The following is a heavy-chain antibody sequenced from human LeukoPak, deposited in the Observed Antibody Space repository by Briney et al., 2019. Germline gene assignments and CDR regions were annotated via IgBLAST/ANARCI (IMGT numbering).Heavy chain of an antibody. CDR2: INHRGST. CDR1: GGSFSGYY. CDR3: ARGRAHYYDSSGYYYRYYFDY. D-gene: IGHD3-22*01. J-gene: IGHJ4*02. Sequence: SETLSLTCAVYGGSFSGYYWSWIRQPPGKGLEWIGEINHRGSTNYNPSLKSRVTISVDTSKNQFSLKLSSVTAADTAVYYCARGRAHYYDSSGYYYRYYFDYWGQGTLVTVSS. V-gene: IGHV4-34*01.